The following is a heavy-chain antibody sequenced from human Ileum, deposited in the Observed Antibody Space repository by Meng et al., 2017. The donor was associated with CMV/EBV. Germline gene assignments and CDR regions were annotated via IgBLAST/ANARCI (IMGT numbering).Heavy chain of an antibody. D-gene: IGHD1-26*01. V-gene: IGHV7-4-1*02. CDR1: AYTFSSNN. J-gene: IGHJ4*02. CDR3: ARDGLSGRYFDY. CDR2: IHPNTRNP. Sequence: SCQAFAYTFSSNNLICVRQAPVQGPEWMRCIHPNTRNPTYAQSFTGRFVFSLDTSVTTAYLQLSNLKAEDTAVYYCARDGLSGRYFDYWGQGTLVTVSS.